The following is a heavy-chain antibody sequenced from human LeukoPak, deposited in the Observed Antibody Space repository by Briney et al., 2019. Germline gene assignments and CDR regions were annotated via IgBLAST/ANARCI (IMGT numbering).Heavy chain of an antibody. CDR2: ISWNSGSI. CDR1: GFTFDDYA. J-gene: IGHJ4*02. D-gene: IGHD2-15*01. CDR3: AKSLGYCSGGSCYGAPLPTLDFDY. Sequence: GRSLRLSCAASGFTFDDYAMHWVRQAPGKGLEWVSGISWNSGSIGYADSVKGRFTISRDNAKNSLYLQMSSLRAEDTALYYCAKSLGYCSGGSCYGAPLPTLDFDYWGQGTLVTVSS. V-gene: IGHV3-9*01.